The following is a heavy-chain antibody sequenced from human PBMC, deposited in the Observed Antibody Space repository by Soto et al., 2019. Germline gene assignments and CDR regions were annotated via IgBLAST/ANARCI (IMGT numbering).Heavy chain of an antibody. Sequence: ASVKVSCKASGGTFSSYAISWVRQAPGQGLEWMGGIIPIFGTANYAQKFQGRVTITADESTSTAYMELSSLRSEDTAVYYCARAPDECGDCYLFDYWGQGTLVTVSS. V-gene: IGHV1-69*13. J-gene: IGHJ4*02. CDR3: ARAPDECGDCYLFDY. D-gene: IGHD2-21*02. CDR2: IIPIFGTA. CDR1: GGTFSSYA.